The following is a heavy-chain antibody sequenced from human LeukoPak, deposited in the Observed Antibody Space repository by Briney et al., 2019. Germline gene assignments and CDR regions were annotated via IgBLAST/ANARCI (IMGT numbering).Heavy chain of an antibody. J-gene: IGHJ4*02. CDR1: GYTFTSYG. D-gene: IGHD3-22*01. Sequence: ASVKVSCKASGYTFTSYGISWVRQAPGQGLEWMGWISAYNGNTNYAQKLQGRVTMTTDTSTSTAYMELRSLRSDDTAVYYCARDPEINYYDSSGYYHYYFDYWGQGTLVTVSS. CDR3: ARDPEINYYDSSGYYHYYFDY. V-gene: IGHV1-18*01. CDR2: ISAYNGNT.